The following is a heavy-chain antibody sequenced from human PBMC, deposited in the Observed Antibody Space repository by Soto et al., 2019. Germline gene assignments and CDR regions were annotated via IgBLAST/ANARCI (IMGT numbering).Heavy chain of an antibody. V-gene: IGHV3-23*01. D-gene: IGHD6-13*01. Sequence: EVQLLESGGGLVQPWGSLRLAGAASGFTFSSYAMSWVRQAPGKGLEWVSGIGGSGGSTYYADPVKGRFTISRDNSKDTLYLQMNSLRAEDTAVYYCAKDKQQSVSYYYCMDVWGKGTTVTVSS. J-gene: IGHJ6*03. CDR2: IGGSGGST. CDR1: GFTFSSYA. CDR3: AKDKQQSVSYYYCMDV.